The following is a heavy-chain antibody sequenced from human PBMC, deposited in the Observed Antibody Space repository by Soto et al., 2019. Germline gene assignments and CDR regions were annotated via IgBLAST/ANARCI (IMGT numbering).Heavy chain of an antibody. CDR2: IYYSGST. J-gene: IGHJ3*02. CDR1: GGSISSGGYY. D-gene: IGHD6-13*01. Sequence: QVQLQESGPGLVKPSQTLSLTCTVSGGSISSGGYYWSWIRQHPGKGLEWIGYIYYSGSTYYNPSLKSRVTISVDTSKNQFSLKLSSVTAADTAVYYCARGDAPGSSWYNLAFDIWGQGTMVTVSS. CDR3: ARGDAPGSSWYNLAFDI. V-gene: IGHV4-31*03.